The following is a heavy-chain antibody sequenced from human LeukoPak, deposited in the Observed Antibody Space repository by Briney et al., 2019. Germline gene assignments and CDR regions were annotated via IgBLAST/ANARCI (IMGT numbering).Heavy chain of an antibody. D-gene: IGHD3-3*01. J-gene: IGHJ5*02. V-gene: IGHV4-34*01. CDR3: ARGGRFLEWLLFNPKYNWFDP. Sequence: SETLSLTCAVYGGSFSGYYWSWIRQPPGKGLELIGEINHSGSTNYNPSLKSRVTISVDTSKNQFSLKLSSVTAADTAVYYCARGGRFLEWLLFNPKYNWFDPWGQGTLVTVSS. CDR2: INHSGST. CDR1: GGSFSGYY.